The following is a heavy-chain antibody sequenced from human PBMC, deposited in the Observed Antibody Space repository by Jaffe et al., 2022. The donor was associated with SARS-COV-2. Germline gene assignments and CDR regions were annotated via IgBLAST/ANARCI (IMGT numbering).Heavy chain of an antibody. Sequence: EVQMVESGGGLVQPGGSLRLSCAASGFTFSSYRMNWVRQAPGKGLQWVANINKDGSVKYYVDSVKGRFTISRDNAKNSLYLQINSLRAEDTAVYHCARDGNYDGGTYGYFDYWGQGTLVTVSS. CDR2: INKDGSVK. J-gene: IGHJ4*02. CDR1: GFTFSSYR. D-gene: IGHD2-15*01. CDR3: ARDGNYDGGTYGYFDY. V-gene: IGHV3-7*01.